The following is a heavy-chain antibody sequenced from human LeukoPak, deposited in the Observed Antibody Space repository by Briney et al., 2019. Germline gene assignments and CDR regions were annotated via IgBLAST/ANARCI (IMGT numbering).Heavy chain of an antibody. D-gene: IGHD3-22*01. CDR3: SIYDSSGSFAY. CDR1: GFTFSSYG. Sequence: GRSLRLSCAASGFTFSSYGMHWVRQAPGKGLEWVAVIWYDGSDKYYADSVKGRFTISRDNSKSTLYLQMSSLRAEDTAVYYCSIYDSSGSFAYWGQGTLVTVSS. V-gene: IGHV3-33*01. CDR2: IWYDGSDK. J-gene: IGHJ4*02.